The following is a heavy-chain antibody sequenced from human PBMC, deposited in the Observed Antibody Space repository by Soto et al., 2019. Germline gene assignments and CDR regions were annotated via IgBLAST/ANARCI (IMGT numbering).Heavy chain of an antibody. Sequence: SETLSLTCDVYGGSFGGYYWRWIRQPPGKGLEWIGEINHSGSTNYNPSLKSRVTISVDTSKNQFSLKLSSVTAADTAVYYCARRDDYGDSISDYWGQGTLVTVSS. D-gene: IGHD4-17*01. CDR3: ARRDDYGDSISDY. V-gene: IGHV4-34*01. CDR2: INHSGST. J-gene: IGHJ4*02. CDR1: GGSFGGYY.